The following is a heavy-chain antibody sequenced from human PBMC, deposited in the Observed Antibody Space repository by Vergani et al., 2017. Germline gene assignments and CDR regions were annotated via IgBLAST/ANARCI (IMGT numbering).Heavy chain of an antibody. Sequence: QVQLVQSGAEVKKPGSSVKVSCKASGGTFSSYAISWVRQAPGQGLEWMGGIIPIFGTANYAQKFQGRVTITADESTSTAYLELSSLRSEDTAVYYCARDWLERLVGYYYGMDVWGQGTTVTVSS. V-gene: IGHV1-69*01. J-gene: IGHJ6*02. D-gene: IGHD1-1*01. CDR1: GGTFSSYA. CDR3: ARDWLERLVGYYYGMDV. CDR2: IIPIFGTA.